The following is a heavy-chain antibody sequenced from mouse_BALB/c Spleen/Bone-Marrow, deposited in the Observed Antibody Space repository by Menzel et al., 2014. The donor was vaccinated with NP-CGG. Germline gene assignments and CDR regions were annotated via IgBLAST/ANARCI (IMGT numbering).Heavy chain of an antibody. CDR2: INPSNGGT. V-gene: IGHV1S81*02. J-gene: IGHJ2*01. D-gene: IGHD1-1*01. Sequence: LMESGAELVKPGASVKLSCKASGYTFTSFYMYWVKQRPGQGLEWIGGINPSNGGTNFNEKFKSKATLTLDKSSSTAYMQLSSLTSEDSAVYYCTRGSYGSSQYYFDYWGQGTTLTVSS. CDR1: GYTFTSFY. CDR3: TRGSYGSSQYYFDY.